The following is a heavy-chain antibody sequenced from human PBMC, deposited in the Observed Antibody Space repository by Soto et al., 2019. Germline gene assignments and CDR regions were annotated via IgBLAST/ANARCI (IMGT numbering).Heavy chain of an antibody. D-gene: IGHD1-26*01. J-gene: IGHJ3*02. CDR2: IKYSGTT. CDR3: ARHGITGSYYDAFAI. Sequence: NLSEPLSLPCTLSGGVICIRRCHCGRIRRPPGKGLEWIASIKYSGTTFYNPSLKSRVTLSVDTSKIQFALKLSSVTAAETAVYYCARHGITGSYYDAFAIWGQGTMVT. CDR1: GGVICIRRCH. V-gene: IGHV4-39*01.